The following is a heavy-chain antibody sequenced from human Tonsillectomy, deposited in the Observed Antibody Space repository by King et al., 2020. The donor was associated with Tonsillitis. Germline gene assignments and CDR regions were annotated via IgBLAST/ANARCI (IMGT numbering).Heavy chain of an antibody. CDR1: GGSISSGGYS. Sequence: QMQLQESGPGLVKPSQTLSLTCAVSGGSISSGGYSWSWIRQPPGKGLEWIGYIYYSGSTYYNPSLKSRVTISVDTSKNQFSLKLSSVTAADTAVYYCVRVLDYYDSSGYWSKNFDLWGRGTLVTVSS. J-gene: IGHJ2*01. CDR3: VRVLDYYDSSGYWSKNFDL. CDR2: IYYSGST. D-gene: IGHD3-22*01. V-gene: IGHV4-30-4*07.